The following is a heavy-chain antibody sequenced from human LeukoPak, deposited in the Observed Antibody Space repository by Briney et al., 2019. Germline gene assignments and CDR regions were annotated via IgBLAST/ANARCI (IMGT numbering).Heavy chain of an antibody. CDR3: ARWARGIQLWYEYNWFDP. Sequence: ASVKVSCKASGGAFSSYAISWVRQAPGQGLEWMGGSIPIFGTANYAQKYQGRVTITTDESTSTAYMELSSLRSEDTAVYYCARWARGIQLWYEYNWFDPWGQRTLDTVSS. J-gene: IGHJ5*02. V-gene: IGHV1-69*05. CDR1: GGAFSSYA. CDR2: SIPIFGTA. D-gene: IGHD5-18*01.